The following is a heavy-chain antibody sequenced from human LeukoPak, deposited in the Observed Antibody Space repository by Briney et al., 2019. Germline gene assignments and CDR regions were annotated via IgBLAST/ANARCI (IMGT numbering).Heavy chain of an antibody. CDR3: ARAQVTTIITRIFDY. CDR2: INGNSDHI. V-gene: IGHV3-21*01. D-gene: IGHD4-17*01. Sequence: GGSLRLSCAASGFTFSDAWMSWVRQAPGERLEWVASINGNSDHIFYADSVTDRFTVSRDNAKNSLYLQMNGLKADDSAVYFCARAQVTTIITRIFDYRGQGSQVTVSS. J-gene: IGHJ4*02. CDR1: GFTFSDAW.